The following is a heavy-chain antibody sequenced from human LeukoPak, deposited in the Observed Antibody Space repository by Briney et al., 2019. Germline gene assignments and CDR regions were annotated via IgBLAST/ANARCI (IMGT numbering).Heavy chain of an antibody. CDR2: MSSSCSTI. CDR1: GFTFSSYE. J-gene: IGHJ4*02. Sequence: GGSLRLSCAASGFTFSSYEMNWVRQAPGKGLERVSYMSSSCSTIYYADSVKGRFTISRDNAKNSLYMQMNSLRAEDTAVYYCAKDQDYYYGSGSYGDYWGQGTLVTVSS. D-gene: IGHD3-10*01. V-gene: IGHV3-48*03. CDR3: AKDQDYYYGSGSYGDY.